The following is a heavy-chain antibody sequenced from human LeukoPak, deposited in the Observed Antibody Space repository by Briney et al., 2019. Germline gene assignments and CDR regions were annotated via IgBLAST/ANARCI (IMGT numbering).Heavy chain of an antibody. D-gene: IGHD3-3*01. V-gene: IGHV3-49*04. J-gene: IGHJ6*04. Sequence: GGSLRLSCTASGVSFGVYSLSWGCEAPEEGREWGGVIRRKGYGGTTEYAPSVKGRFIISRDDSKSTAYLQMNSLKTEDTAVYYCTRDHDFWSGPFDVWGKGTTVTVSS. CDR3: TRDHDFWSGPFDV. CDR2: IRRKGYGGTT. CDR1: GVSFGVYS.